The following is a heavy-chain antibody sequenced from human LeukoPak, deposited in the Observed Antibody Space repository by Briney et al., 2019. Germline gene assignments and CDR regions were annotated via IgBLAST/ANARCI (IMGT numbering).Heavy chain of an antibody. Sequence: GGSLRLSCAASGFTFSSQWMTWVRQAPGKGLEWVANVNQGGTEKYYVDSVKGRFTISRDNAENSLYLQMNSLRAEDTAVYYCAREHYFYHMDGWGEGTTVTVSS. V-gene: IGHV3-7*01. CDR2: VNQGGTEK. CDR1: GFTFSSQW. CDR3: AREHYFYHMDG. J-gene: IGHJ6*03.